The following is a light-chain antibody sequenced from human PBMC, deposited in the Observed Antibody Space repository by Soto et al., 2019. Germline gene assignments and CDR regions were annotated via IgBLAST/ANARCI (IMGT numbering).Light chain of an antibody. J-gene: IGKJ1*01. CDR2: AAS. CDR3: QQSYSTPRT. V-gene: IGKV1-39*01. Sequence: DIKLTQSPSFLSASVGDRVTITCRASQGISSYLAWYQQKPGKAPKLLIYAASSLQSGVPSRFSGSGSGTDFTLTISSLQPEDFATYYCQQSYSTPRTFGQGTKVDI. CDR1: QGISSY.